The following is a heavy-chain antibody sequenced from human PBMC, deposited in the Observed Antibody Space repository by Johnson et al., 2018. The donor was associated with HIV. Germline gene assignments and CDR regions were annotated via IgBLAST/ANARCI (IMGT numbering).Heavy chain of an antibody. CDR2: ISYDGSNK. J-gene: IGHJ3*02. CDR3: ARDTKSGSYLEGTGAFDI. CDR1: GFTFSDYA. V-gene: IGHV3-30*04. D-gene: IGHD3-10*01. Sequence: QVQLVESGGGVVQPGRSLRLSCAASGFTFSDYAMHWVRQAPGKGLEWVAVISYDGSNKYQADSVKDRFTVSSDNAKNSLYLQMNSLRAEDTALYYCARDTKSGSYLEGTGAFDIWGQGTMVTVSS.